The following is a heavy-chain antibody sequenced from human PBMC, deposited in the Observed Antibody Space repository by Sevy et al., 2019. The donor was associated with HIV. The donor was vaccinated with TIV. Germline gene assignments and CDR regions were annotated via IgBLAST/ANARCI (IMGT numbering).Heavy chain of an antibody. CDR2: IKSKTDGGTT. Sequence: GGSLRLSCAASGFTFSNAWMSWVRQAPGKGLEWVGRIKSKTDGGTTDYAAPVKGRLTISRDDSKNTLYLQMNSLKTEDTAVYYCTTRDFLGYCSGGSCYSDYWGQGTLVTVSS. V-gene: IGHV3-15*01. D-gene: IGHD2-15*01. J-gene: IGHJ4*02. CDR1: GFTFSNAW. CDR3: TTRDFLGYCSGGSCYSDY.